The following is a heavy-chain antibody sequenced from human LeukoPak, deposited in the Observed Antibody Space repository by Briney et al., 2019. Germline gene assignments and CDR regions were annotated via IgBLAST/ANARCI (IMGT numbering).Heavy chain of an antibody. Sequence: GGSLRLSCAASGFTFSSYAMSWVRQAPGKGLKWVSAISGSGISTYYADSVKGRFTISRDNSKNTLYLQMNSLRAEDTALYYCARLSAYYFGSYFYYYMDVWGKGTTVTVSS. CDR1: GFTFSSYA. CDR3: ARLSAYYFGSYFYYYMDV. V-gene: IGHV3-23*01. CDR2: ISGSGIST. J-gene: IGHJ6*03. D-gene: IGHD3-10*01.